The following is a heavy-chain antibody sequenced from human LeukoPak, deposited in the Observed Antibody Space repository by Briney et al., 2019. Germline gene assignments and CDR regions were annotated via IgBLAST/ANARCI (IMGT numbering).Heavy chain of an antibody. D-gene: IGHD2-21*01. CDR1: GGSISSVEYF. Sequence: SETLSLTCTVSGGSISSVEYFWSWIRQSPGKGLEWFGYIYYSGTTYYNPSLKSRVAISVDTSKNQFYLKVNSVTAADTAVYYCARVFGSGGVIAASFDYWGQGTLVTVSS. CDR2: IYYSGTT. CDR3: ARVFGSGGVIAASFDY. V-gene: IGHV4-30-4*01. J-gene: IGHJ4*02.